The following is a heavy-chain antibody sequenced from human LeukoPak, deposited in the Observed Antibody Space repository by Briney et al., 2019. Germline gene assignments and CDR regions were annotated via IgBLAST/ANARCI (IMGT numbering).Heavy chain of an antibody. V-gene: IGHV3-48*01. CDR3: ARGKGGYDFWSGYYNGFLYYMDV. Sequence: PEGSLRLSCAASGFTFSSYSMNWVRQAPGKGLEWVSYISSSSTIYYADSVEGRFTISRDNAKNSLYLQMNSLRAEDTAVYYCARGKGGYDFWSGYYNGFLYYMDVWGKGTTVTVSS. CDR1: GFTFSSYS. D-gene: IGHD3-3*01. CDR2: ISSSSTI. J-gene: IGHJ6*03.